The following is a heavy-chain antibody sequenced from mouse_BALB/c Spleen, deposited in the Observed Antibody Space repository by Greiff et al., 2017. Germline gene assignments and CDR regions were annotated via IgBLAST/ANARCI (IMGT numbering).Heavy chain of an antibody. J-gene: IGHJ4*01. CDR1: GYSITSGYS. CDR2: IHYSGST. V-gene: IGHV3-1*02. Sequence: VQLKQSGPDLVKPSQSLSLTCTVTGYSITSGYSWHWIRQFPGNKLEWMGYIHYSGSTNYNPSLKSRISITRDTSKNQFFLQLNSVTTEDTATYYCARSKGNYPNYYAMDYWGQGTSVTVSS. CDR3: ARSKGNYPNYYAMDY. D-gene: IGHD2-1*01.